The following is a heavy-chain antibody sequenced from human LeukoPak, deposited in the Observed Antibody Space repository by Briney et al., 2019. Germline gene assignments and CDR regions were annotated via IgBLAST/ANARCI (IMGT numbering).Heavy chain of an antibody. Sequence: SETLSLTCAVSGYSISSGYYWGWIRQPPGKGLEWIGSIYHSGSTYYNPSLKSRVTISVDTSKNQFSLKLSSVTAADTAVYYCALHSQWLLRFDYWGQGTLVTVSS. CDR3: ALHSQWLLRFDY. CDR2: IYHSGST. V-gene: IGHV4-38-2*01. CDR1: GYSISSGYY. D-gene: IGHD3-22*01. J-gene: IGHJ4*02.